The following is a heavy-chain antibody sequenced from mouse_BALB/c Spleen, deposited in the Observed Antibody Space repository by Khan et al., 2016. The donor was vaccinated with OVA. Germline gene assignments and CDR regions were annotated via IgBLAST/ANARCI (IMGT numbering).Heavy chain of an antibody. J-gene: IGHJ3*01. V-gene: IGHV3-2*02. CDR1: GYSITSDYA. CDR3: ARWFTY. CDR2: ISYSGST. Sequence: EVQLVESGPGLVKPSQSLSLTCTVTGYSITSDYAWNWIRQFPGNKLEWMDYISYSGSTTYNPSLKSRISITRDTSKNQFFLQLNSVTTEDTATYYCARWFTYWGQGTLVTVSA.